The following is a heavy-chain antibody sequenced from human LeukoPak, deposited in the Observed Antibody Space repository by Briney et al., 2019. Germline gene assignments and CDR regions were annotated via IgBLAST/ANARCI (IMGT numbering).Heavy chain of an antibody. V-gene: IGHV1-69*05. D-gene: IGHD1-26*01. CDR2: IIPIFGTA. CDR3: ARDVGAKATVHYYYYMDV. J-gene: IGHJ6*03. CDR1: GGTFSSYA. Sequence: SVKVSCKASGGTFSSYAISWVRQAPGQGLEWMGGIIPIFGTANYAQKFQGRVTITTDESTSTAYMELSSLRSEDTAVYYCARDVGAKATVHYYYYMDVWGKGTTVTVSS.